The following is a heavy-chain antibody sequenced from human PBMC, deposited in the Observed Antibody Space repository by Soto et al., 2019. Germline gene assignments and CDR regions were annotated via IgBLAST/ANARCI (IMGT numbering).Heavy chain of an antibody. J-gene: IGHJ4*02. Sequence: SGGSLRLSCAASGFYITNYWMTWVRQAPGKGPEWVANIKEDGSLKFYVDSVRGRFTISRDNAKNSVYLGMSRLRAEDTAVYYCVRDSYTAHWHTAGEDYWGQGTLATVSS. D-gene: IGHD2-2*02. CDR1: GFYITNYW. V-gene: IGHV3-7*01. CDR3: VRDSYTAHWHTAGEDY. CDR2: IKEDGSLK.